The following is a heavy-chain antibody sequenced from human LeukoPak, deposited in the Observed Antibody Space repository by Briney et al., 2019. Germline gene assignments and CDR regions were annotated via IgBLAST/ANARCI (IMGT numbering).Heavy chain of an antibody. D-gene: IGHD5-12*01. V-gene: IGHV3-33*01. CDR3: ARDGGGSGYDLDFDY. Sequence: GGSLRLSCAASGFTFSSYGMHWVRQAPGKGLEWVAVIWYDGSNKYYADSVKGRFTISRDNSKNTLYLQMNSLRAEDTAVYYCARDGGGSGYDLDFDYWGQGTLVTVSS. CDR2: IWYDGSNK. J-gene: IGHJ4*02. CDR1: GFTFSSYG.